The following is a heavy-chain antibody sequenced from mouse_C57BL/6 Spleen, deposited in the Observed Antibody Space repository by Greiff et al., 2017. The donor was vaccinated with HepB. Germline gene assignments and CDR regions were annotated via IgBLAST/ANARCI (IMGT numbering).Heavy chain of an antibody. J-gene: IGHJ1*03. CDR3: TREGIYYGNYGYFDV. V-gene: IGHV1-15*01. D-gene: IGHD2-1*01. CDR2: IDPETGGT. Sequence: VQLQESGAELVRPGASVTLSCKASGYTFTDYEMHWVKQTPVHGLEWIGAIDPETGGTAYNQKFKGKAILTADKSSSTAYMELRSLTSEDSAVYYCTREGIYYGNYGYFDVWGTGTTVTVSS. CDR1: GYTFTDYE.